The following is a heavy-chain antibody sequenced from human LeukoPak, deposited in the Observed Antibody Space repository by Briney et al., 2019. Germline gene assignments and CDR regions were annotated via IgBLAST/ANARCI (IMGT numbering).Heavy chain of an antibody. D-gene: IGHD3-22*01. CDR1: GFTFSSYG. Sequence: GGSLRLSCAASGFTFSSYGMSWVRQAPGKGLEWVSAISGSGGSTYYADSVKGRFTISRDNSKNTLYLQMDSLRAEDTAVYYCANYYDSSAWARGYYYYYMDVWGKGTTVTISS. CDR3: ANYYDSSAWARGYYYYYMDV. CDR2: ISGSGGST. J-gene: IGHJ6*03. V-gene: IGHV3-23*01.